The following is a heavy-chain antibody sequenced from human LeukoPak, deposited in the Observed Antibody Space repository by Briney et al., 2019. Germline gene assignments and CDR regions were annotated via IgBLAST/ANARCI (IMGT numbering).Heavy chain of an antibody. CDR2: ITPRGDYI. Sequence: GGSLRLSGAASGFTFSDYTMSWVRQAPGKGLKWVSSITPRGDYIYYADSLKGRFTISRDNAKNSLYLQMSSLRAEDTAVYYCAKQYSSDWNGLAEYYQHWGQGTLLTVSS. J-gene: IGHJ1*01. D-gene: IGHD6-19*01. V-gene: IGHV3-21*01. CDR3: AKQYSSDWNGLAEYYQH. CDR1: GFTFSDYT.